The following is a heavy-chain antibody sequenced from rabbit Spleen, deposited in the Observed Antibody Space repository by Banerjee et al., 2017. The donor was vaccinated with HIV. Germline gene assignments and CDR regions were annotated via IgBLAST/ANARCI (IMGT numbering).Heavy chain of an antibody. Sequence: EESGGDLVKPEGSLTLTCTASGFSFSSNYWICWVRQAPGKGLEWISCIAGSSSGFTYSATWATGRFTISKASSTTVTLQMTSLTAADTATYFCARDDYYSSGSNLWGPGTLVTVS. CDR2: IAGSSSGFT. D-gene: IGHD4-1*01. J-gene: IGHJ4*01. CDR1: GFSFSSNYW. CDR3: ARDDYYSSGSNL. V-gene: IGHV1S45*01.